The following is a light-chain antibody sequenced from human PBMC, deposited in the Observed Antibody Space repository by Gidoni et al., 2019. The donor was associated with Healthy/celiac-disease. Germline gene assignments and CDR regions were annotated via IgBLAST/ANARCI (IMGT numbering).Light chain of an antibody. J-gene: IGKJ4*01. CDR1: QDISNY. V-gene: IGKV1-33*01. Sequence: DIQMTTSPSSLAASVGDRVTITCQASQDISNYLNWYQPKPGKAPKLLIYDASNLETGVPSRFSGSGSGTDFTFTISSLQPEDIATYYCQQYDNLPLTFGGGTKVEIK. CDR2: DAS. CDR3: QQYDNLPLT.